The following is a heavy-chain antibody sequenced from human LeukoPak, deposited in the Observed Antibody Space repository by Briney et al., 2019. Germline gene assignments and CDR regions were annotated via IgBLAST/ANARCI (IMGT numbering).Heavy chain of an antibody. J-gene: IGHJ5*02. CDR2: IYPGDSDT. CDR3: AIFDFLFGEINNSFDP. V-gene: IGHV5-51*01. D-gene: IGHD3-3*01. Sequence: GESLKISCKGSGYSFTTYWIGWVRQMPGKGLEWMGIIYPGDSDTRYSPSFQGQVTISVDNSISTAYLQWSSLQASDTAMYYCAIFDFLFGEINNSFDPWGQGTLVTVSS. CDR1: GYSFTTYW.